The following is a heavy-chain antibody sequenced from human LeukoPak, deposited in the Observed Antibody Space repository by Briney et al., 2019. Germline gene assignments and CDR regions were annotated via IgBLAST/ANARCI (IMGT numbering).Heavy chain of an antibody. CDR1: GFIFSPYA. J-gene: IGHJ4*02. Sequence: GGSLRLSCSASGFIFSPYAMHWVRQAPGKGLEYVSSISSEGKTTYYADSVKGRFTISRDNSKNTLYLQMSSLRTDDTAVYYCKTSPSAPFDYWGQGTLVTVSS. CDR3: KTSPSAPFDY. CDR2: ISSEGKTT. D-gene: IGHD2-15*01. V-gene: IGHV3-64D*06.